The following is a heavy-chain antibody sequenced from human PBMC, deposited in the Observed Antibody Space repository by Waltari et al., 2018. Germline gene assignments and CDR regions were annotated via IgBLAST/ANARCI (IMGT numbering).Heavy chain of an antibody. CDR2: IYYSGST. J-gene: IGHJ6*02. CDR1: GGSISSSSYY. Sequence: QLQLQESGPGLVKPSETLSLTCPFPGGSISSSSYYWGWIRQPPGKGLEWIGSIYYSGSTYYNPSLKSRVTISVDTSKNQFSLKLSSVTAADTAVYYCARGLRDYYYGMDVWGQGTTVTVSS. V-gene: IGHV4-39*07. CDR3: ARGLRDYYYGMDV. D-gene: IGHD4-17*01.